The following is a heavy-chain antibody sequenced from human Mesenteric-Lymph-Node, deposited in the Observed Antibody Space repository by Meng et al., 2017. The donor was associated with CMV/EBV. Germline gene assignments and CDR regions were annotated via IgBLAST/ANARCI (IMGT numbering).Heavy chain of an antibody. CDR2: IIPFLGIA. D-gene: IGHD5-24*01. J-gene: IGHJ4*02. CDR3: ARASSEWSGVASAAAWLHYFDY. CDR1: GGTLSKFA. Sequence: SVKVSCKASGGTLSKFAINWVRQAPGQGLEWMGAIIPFLGIANYAQKFQGRVTITADKSTSTAHMELSSLRSEDTAVYFCARASSEWSGVASAAAWLHYFDYWGQGTLVTVSS. V-gene: IGHV1-69*10.